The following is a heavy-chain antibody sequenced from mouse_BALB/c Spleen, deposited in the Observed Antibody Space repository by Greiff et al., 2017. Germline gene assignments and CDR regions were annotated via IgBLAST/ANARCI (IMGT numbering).Heavy chain of an antibody. CDR1: GFTFSSFG. CDR3: ARGRELGRWYFDV. J-gene: IGHJ1*01. D-gene: IGHD4-1*01. CDR2: ISSGSSTI. V-gene: IGHV5-17*02. Sequence: EVQRVESGGGLVQPGGSRKLSCAASGFTFSSFGMHCVRQAPEKGLEWVAYISSGSSTIYYADTVKGRFTISRDNPKNTLFLQMTSLRSEDTAMYYCARGRELGRWYFDVWGAGTTVTVSS.